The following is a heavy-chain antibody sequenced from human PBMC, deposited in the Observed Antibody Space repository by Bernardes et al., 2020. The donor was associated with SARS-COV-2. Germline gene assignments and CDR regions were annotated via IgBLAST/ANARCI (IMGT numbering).Heavy chain of an antibody. CDR2: INHSGST. CDR3: ARADYSSGWYGRRNWFDP. D-gene: IGHD6-19*01. Sequence: LSLTCAVYGGSFSGYYWSWIRQPPGKGLEWIGEINHSGSTNYNPSLKSRVTISVDTSKNQFSLKLSSVTAADTAVYYCARADYSSGWYGRRNWFDPWGQGTLVTVSS. J-gene: IGHJ5*02. CDR1: GGSFSGYY. V-gene: IGHV4-34*01.